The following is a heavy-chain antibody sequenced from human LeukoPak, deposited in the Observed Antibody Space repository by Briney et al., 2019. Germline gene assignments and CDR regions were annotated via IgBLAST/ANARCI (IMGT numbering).Heavy chain of an antibody. CDR1: GFTFSSYA. CDR3: AKLSASSCYASYDY. J-gene: IGHJ4*02. V-gene: IGHV3-23*01. D-gene: IGHD2-2*01. Sequence: GGSLRLSCAASGFTFSSYAMSWVRQAPAKGLEWVSAVTSCGENTYYADSVKGRFTISRDKSKNTLYLQMNSLRAEDTAVYYCAKLSASSCYASYDYWGQGTLVTVSS. CDR2: VTSCGENT.